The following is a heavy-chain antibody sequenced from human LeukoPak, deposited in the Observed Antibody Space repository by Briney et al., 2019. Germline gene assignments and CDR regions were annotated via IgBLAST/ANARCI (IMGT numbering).Heavy chain of an antibody. D-gene: IGHD6-6*01. V-gene: IGHV4-30-4*08. CDR2: IYYSGST. Sequence: PSETLSLTCTVSGGSISNGDYYWSWIRQPPGKGLEWIGYIYYSGSTYYNPSLKSRVTISVDTSKNQFSLKLSSVTAADTAVYYCARERRLAAPPDYWGQGTLVTVSS. J-gene: IGHJ4*02. CDR3: ARERRLAAPPDY. CDR1: GGSISNGDYY.